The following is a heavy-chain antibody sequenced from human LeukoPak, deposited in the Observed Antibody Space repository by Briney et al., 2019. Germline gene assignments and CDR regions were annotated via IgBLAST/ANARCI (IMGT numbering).Heavy chain of an antibody. CDR1: GFTFNNYW. CDR2: INKDGSEM. V-gene: IGHV3-7*01. D-gene: IGHD2-15*01. CDR3: ARRYCSDGSCYSIDY. J-gene: IGHJ4*02. Sequence: PGGSLRLSCAASGFTFNNYWMSWVRQAPGKGLEWVANINKDGSEMYYVDSVKGRFTISRDNSLYLQMNSLRAEDTAVYYCARRYCSDGSCYSIDYWGQGTLVTVSS.